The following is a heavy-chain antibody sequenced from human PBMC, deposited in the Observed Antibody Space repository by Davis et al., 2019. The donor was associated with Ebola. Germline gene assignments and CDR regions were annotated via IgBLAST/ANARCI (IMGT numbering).Heavy chain of an antibody. J-gene: IGHJ3*02. CDR1: GYSFTSYW. V-gene: IGHV5-51*01. CDR2: IYPGDSDT. Sequence: GESLKISCKGSGYSFTSYWIGWVRQMPGKGLEWMGIIYPGDSDTRYSPSFQGQVTISADKSISTAYLQWSSLKASDTAMYYCARLCDSSSWVFVAFDIWGQGTTVTVSS. CDR3: ARLCDSSSWVFVAFDI. D-gene: IGHD6-6*01.